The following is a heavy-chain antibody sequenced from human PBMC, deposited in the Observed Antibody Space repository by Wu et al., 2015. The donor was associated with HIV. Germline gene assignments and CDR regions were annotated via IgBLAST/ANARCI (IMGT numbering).Heavy chain of an antibody. V-gene: IGHV1-8*01. CDR2: MNPNSGNT. D-gene: IGHD5-12*01. J-gene: IGHJ6*02. CDR1: GGTFS. Sequence: QVQLVQSGAEVKKPGSSVKVSCKSSGGTFSISWVRQAPGQGLEWMGWMNPNSGNTGYAQKFQGRVTMTRNTSISTAYMELSSLRSEDTAVYYCARGFVATNRYYYYYYGMDVWGQGP. CDR3: ARGFVATNRYYYYYYGMDV.